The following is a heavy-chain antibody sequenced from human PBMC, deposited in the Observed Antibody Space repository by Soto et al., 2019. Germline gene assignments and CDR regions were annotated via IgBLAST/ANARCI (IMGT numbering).Heavy chain of an antibody. CDR2: INPIFGTA. J-gene: IGHJ4*02. CDR3: ARGWGYDSNDYYYAY. CDR1: GGTFSRHA. D-gene: IGHD3-22*01. V-gene: IGHV1-69*01. Sequence: QVQLVKSGAEVRKPGSSVKVSCKASGGTFSRHAISWVRQAPGQGLEWMGGINPIFGTANHAQKFQGRVTIIADESTSTVYMELSSLRSEDTAMYYCARGWGYDSNDYYYAYWGQGTLVIVSS.